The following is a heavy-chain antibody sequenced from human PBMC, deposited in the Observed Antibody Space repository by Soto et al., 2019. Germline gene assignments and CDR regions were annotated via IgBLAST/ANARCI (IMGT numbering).Heavy chain of an antibody. CDR1: GGSFSGYY. D-gene: IGHD2-15*01. V-gene: IGHV4-34*01. CDR3: ARGRWELRFDY. J-gene: IGHJ4*02. Sequence: ETLSLTCAVYGGSFSGYYWSWIRQPPGKGLEWIGEINHSGGSNYNPSLKSRVTISLDTSKNQFSLKLGSVTAADTAVYYCARGRWELRFDYWGQGTPVTVSS. CDR2: INHSGGS.